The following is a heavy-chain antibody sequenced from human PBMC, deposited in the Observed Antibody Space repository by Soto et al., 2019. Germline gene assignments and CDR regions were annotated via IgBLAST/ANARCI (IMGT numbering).Heavy chain of an antibody. D-gene: IGHD2-8*02. J-gene: IGHJ5*02. V-gene: IGHV3-48*02. CDR1: GFTLSSYA. CDR3: ARDCSLGNRWCRWFDP. Sequence: GGSLRLSCAASGFTLSSYAMNWLRQAPGKGLEWVSYISSSSSNVQYAGSVKGRFTISRYNAKNSLYLQMNSLRDEDTAVYYCARDCSLGNRWCRWFDPWGRGTLVTVSS. CDR2: ISSSSSNV.